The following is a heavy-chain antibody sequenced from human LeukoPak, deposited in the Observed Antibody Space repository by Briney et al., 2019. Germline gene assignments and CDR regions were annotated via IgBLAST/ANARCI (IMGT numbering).Heavy chain of an antibody. V-gene: IGHV4-59*08. D-gene: IGHD3-22*01. J-gene: IGHJ3*02. CDR2: ISYTGST. CDR3: ASHYYDSSGSDAFDI. CDR1: GDSFTSDY. Sequence: SETLSLTCSVSGDSFTSDYWSWIRQPPGKGLEWIGYISYTGSTKSNPALKSRVTISGDRSKNQFSLKMTSVTAADTAVYYCASHYYDSSGSDAFDIWGQGTMVTVSS.